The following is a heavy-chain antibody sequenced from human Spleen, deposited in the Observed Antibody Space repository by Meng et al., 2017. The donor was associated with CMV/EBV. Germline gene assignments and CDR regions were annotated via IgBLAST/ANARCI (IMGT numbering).Heavy chain of an antibody. CDR2: IKPTCGTT. Sequence: YTFTSYFMHWVRQAPGQGLEWMGIIKPTCGTTSCAQKFQDRVTMTRDTSTSAVYMELSSLRSEDTAVYYCARDRYSSGWPNNWFDPWGQGTLVTVSS. J-gene: IGHJ5*02. CDR3: ARDRYSSGWPNNWFDP. D-gene: IGHD6-19*01. CDR1: YTFTSYF. V-gene: IGHV1-46*01.